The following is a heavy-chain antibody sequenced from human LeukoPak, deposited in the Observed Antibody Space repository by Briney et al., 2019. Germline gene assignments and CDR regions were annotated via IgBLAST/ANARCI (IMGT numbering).Heavy chain of an antibody. CDR1: GFIFNTYS. D-gene: IGHD6-13*01. V-gene: IGHV3-21*01. CDR3: ARDASSSWYRVSDYYYMDV. Sequence: GGSLRLSCAASGFIFNTYSMNWVRQAPGKGLEWVSSISSTSTYIYYADSVKGRFTISRDNAKNPLFLQMNSLRAEDTAVYYCARDASSSWYRVSDYYYMDVWGKGTTVTVSS. J-gene: IGHJ6*03. CDR2: ISSTSTYI.